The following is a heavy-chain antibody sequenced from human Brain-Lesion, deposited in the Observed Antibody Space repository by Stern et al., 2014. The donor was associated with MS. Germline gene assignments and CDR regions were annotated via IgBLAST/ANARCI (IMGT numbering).Heavy chain of an antibody. CDR3: AGEEDIRYCSGGSCTGNWFDP. CDR2: IYYSGNT. CDR1: GGSVSSTSYA. V-gene: IGHV4-39*01. Sequence: QVQLQQSGPGLVKPSETLSLTCTVAGGSVSSTSYAWAWIRQPPGKGLEWIGTIYYSGNTYYSPSLKSRITISLDTSKNQLSLPRRSVTAADTAVYYCAGEEDIRYCSGGSCTGNWFDPWGQGTLVTVSS. J-gene: IGHJ5*02. D-gene: IGHD2-15*01.